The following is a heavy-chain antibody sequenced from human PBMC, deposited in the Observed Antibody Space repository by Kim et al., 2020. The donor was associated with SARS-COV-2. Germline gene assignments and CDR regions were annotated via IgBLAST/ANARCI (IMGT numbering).Heavy chain of an antibody. CDR1: GGTFSSYT. V-gene: IGHV1-69*02. J-gene: IGHJ4*02. D-gene: IGHD3-22*01. CDR3: AETATNYYDSSGLDY. Sequence: SVKVSCKASGGTFSSYTINWVRQAPGQGLEWMGRIIPILGIANYAQKFQGRVTITADKSTSTAYMELSSLRSEDTAVYYCAETATNYYDSSGLDYWGQGTLVTVSS. CDR2: IIPILGIA.